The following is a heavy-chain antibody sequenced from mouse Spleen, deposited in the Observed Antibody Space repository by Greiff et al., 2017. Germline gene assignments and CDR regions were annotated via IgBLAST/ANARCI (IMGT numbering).Heavy chain of an antibody. CDR1: GFTFSRYA. Sequence: DVKLVESGEGLVKLGGSLKLSCAATGFTFSRYAMSWVRQTPEKRLEWVATISSGGGNIYYPDSVKGRFTISRDNAKNTLYLQMSSLKSEDTAMYYCARHPITTVVAVDYFDYWGQGTTLTVSS. V-gene: IGHV5-9*04. J-gene: IGHJ2*01. D-gene: IGHD1-1*01. CDR2: ISSGGGNI. CDR3: ARHPITTVVAVDYFDY.